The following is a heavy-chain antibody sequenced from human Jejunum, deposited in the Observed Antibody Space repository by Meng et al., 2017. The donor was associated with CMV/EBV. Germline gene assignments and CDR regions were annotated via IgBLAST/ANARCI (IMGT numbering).Heavy chain of an antibody. J-gene: IGHJ6*02. CDR3: ASREFCSGGRCFSDYYGMEV. V-gene: IGHV4-4*07. Sequence: SGPGTVSPCGSLTCSCCFSCVAIIYDNWSWSRQPAGKGLEWIGRTYSSGYTDYNPSLKSRGTMSLDTSKNQFSLKLSSVTAADTAVYYCASREFCSGGRCFSDYYGMEVWGQGTTVTVSS. CDR2: TYSSGYT. D-gene: IGHD2-15*01. CDR1: CVAIIYDN.